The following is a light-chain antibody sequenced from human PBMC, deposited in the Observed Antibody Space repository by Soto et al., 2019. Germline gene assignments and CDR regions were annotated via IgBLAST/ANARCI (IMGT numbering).Light chain of an antibody. V-gene: IGKV1-33*01. CDR3: QQYDSLPT. Sequence: DIQMTQSPSSLSASVGDRVTIACQASHDITNYLNWYQQKPGKGPRLLIYGASNLETGVPSRFSGSGFATDFSLTISSLQPEDFATYYCQQYDSLPTFGGGTKVDIK. CDR1: HDITNY. CDR2: GAS. J-gene: IGKJ4*01.